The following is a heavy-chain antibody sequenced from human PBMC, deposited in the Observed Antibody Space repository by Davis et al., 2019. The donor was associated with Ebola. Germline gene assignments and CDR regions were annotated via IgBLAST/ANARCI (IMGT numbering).Heavy chain of an antibody. V-gene: IGHV3-7*01. Sequence: PGGSLRLSCAASGFTSSSDWMSWVRQAPGKGPEWVANIKGDGSEKYYGNSLKGRFTISRDNAKNSLYLQMNSLRAEDTAVYYCAREKKTVSGTYRTFDYWGQGTLVTVSS. J-gene: IGHJ4*02. CDR2: IKGDGSEK. CDR3: AREKKTVSGTYRTFDY. D-gene: IGHD1-26*01. CDR1: GFTSSSDW.